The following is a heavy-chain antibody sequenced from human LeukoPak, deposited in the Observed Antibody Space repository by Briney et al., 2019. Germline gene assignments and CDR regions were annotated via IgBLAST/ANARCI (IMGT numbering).Heavy chain of an antibody. CDR2: LIPILALA. Sequence: SVKVSCKASGYTFTNYYIHWVRQAPGQGLEWMGRLIPILALANYAQKFQGRVTITADKSTSTAYMELRSLRSDDTAVYYCARGPGLYYFDYWGQGTLVTVSS. D-gene: IGHD1-14*01. V-gene: IGHV1-69*04. CDR1: GYTFTNYY. CDR3: ARGPGLYYFDY. J-gene: IGHJ4*02.